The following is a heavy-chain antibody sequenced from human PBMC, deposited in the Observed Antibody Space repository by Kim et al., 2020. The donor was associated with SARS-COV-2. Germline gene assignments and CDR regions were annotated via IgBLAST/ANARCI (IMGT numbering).Heavy chain of an antibody. CDR3: ARVTGFYYDSSGYYVEY. D-gene: IGHD3-22*01. V-gene: IGHV1-69*13. Sequence: SVKVSCKASGGTFSSYAISWVRQAPGQGLEWMGGIIPIFGTANYAQKFQGRVTITADESTSTAYMELSSLRSEDTAVYYCARVTGFYYDSSGYYVEYWGQGTLVTVSS. CDR1: GGTFSSYA. J-gene: IGHJ4*02. CDR2: IIPIFGTA.